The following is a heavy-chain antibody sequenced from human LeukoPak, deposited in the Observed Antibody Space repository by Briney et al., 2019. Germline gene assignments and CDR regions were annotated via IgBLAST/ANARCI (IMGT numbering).Heavy chain of an antibody. CDR1: GYTFTSYG. J-gene: IGHJ4*02. CDR2: ISAYNGNT. CDR3: ARYAPSYYDFWSGYYSLFDD. Sequence: ASVKVSCKASGYTFTSYGISWVRQAPGQGLEWMGWISAYNGNTNYAQKLQGRVTMTTDTSTSTAYMELRSLRSDDTAVYYCARYAPSYYDFWSGYYSLFDDWGQGTLVTVSS. D-gene: IGHD3-3*01. V-gene: IGHV1-18*01.